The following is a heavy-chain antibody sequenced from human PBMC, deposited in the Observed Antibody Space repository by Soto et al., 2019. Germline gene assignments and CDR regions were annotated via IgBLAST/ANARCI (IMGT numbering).Heavy chain of an antibody. CDR3: ARVSVDVPE. CDR2: IDPKSGGT. CDR1: GPTFITYF. J-gene: IGHJ4*01. D-gene: IGHD5-12*01. Sequence: QLQLVQSGAQVTKPGASVKVSCRISGPTFITYFIHWVRQAPGQGLEWMGWIDPKSGGTTYEQKFRGRVTMPRDPSINTAYMDLNSRPSADPAMYYCARVSVDVPEWGRGTRIPVSS. V-gene: IGHV1-2*02.